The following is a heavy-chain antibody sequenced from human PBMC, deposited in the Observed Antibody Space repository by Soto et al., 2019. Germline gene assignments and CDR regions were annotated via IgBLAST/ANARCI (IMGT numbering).Heavy chain of an antibody. J-gene: IGHJ2*01. Sequence: GGSLRLSCAASGFTFSSYAMSWVRQAPGKGLEWVSVIYSGGSTYYADSVKGRFTISRDNSKNTLYLQMNSLRAEDTAVYYCARATGGYYRKSYWYFDLWGRGTLVTVSS. CDR1: GFTFSSYA. CDR3: ARATGGYYRKSYWYFDL. D-gene: IGHD3-22*01. V-gene: IGHV3-53*01. CDR2: IYSGGST.